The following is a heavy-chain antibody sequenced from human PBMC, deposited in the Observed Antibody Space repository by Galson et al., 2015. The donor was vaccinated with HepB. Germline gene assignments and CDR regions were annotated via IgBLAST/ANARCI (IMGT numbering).Heavy chain of an antibody. Sequence: QSGAEVKKPGTSVKVSCKASGYTFTSYYMHWVRQAPGQGLEWMGIINPSGGSTSYAQKFQGRVTMTRDTSTSTVYMELSSLRSEDTAVYYCASGVAKDHFDYWGQGTLVTVSS. D-gene: IGHD2-15*01. CDR1: GYTFTSYY. CDR2: INPSGGST. CDR3: ASGVAKDHFDY. V-gene: IGHV1-46*01. J-gene: IGHJ4*02.